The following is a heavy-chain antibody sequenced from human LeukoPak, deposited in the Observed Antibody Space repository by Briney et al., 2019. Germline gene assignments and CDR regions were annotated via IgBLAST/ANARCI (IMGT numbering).Heavy chain of an antibody. CDR1: GFTFSDYY. D-gene: IGHD6-13*01. V-gene: IGHV3-11*04. CDR2: ISSSGSTI. J-gene: IGHJ4*02. Sequence: GGSLRLSCAASGFTFSDYYMSWIRQAPGKGLEWVSYISSSGSTIYYADSVKGRFTISRDNAKNSLYLQMNSLRAEDTAVYYCAREAPQQLVFGPLDYWGQGTLVTVSS. CDR3: AREAPQQLVFGPLDY.